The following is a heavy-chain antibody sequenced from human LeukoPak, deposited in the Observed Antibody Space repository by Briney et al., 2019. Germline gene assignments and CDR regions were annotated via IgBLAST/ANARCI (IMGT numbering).Heavy chain of an antibody. J-gene: IGHJ4*02. CDR1: GYTFTSYD. CDR3: ARVAGTGTTIPVDY. CDR2: ISAYNGNT. Sequence: ASVKVSCKASGYTFTSYDINWVRQAPGQGLEWMGWISAYNGNTNYAQKLQGRVTMTTDTSTSTAYMELRSLRSDDTAVYYCARVAGTGTTIPVDYWGQGTLVTVFS. V-gene: IGHV1-18*01. D-gene: IGHD1-1*01.